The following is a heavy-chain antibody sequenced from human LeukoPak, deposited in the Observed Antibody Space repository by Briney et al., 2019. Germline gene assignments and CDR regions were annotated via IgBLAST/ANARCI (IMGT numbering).Heavy chain of an antibody. J-gene: IGHJ4*02. D-gene: IGHD1-26*01. CDR3: AKDRRGSLDY. CDR2: ISYDGSNK. CDR1: GFTFSSYA. Sequence: GGSLRLSCAASGFTFSSYAMHWVRQAPGKGLEWVVVISYDGSNKYYADSVKGRFTISRDNSKNTLYLQMNSLRAEDTAVYYCAKDRRGSLDYWGQGTLVTVSS. V-gene: IGHV3-30-3*01.